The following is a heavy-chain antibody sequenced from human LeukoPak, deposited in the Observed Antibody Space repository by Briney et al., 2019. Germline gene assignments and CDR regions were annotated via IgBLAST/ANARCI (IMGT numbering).Heavy chain of an antibody. CDR2: ISGSGGST. Sequence: GGSLRLSCAVSGFTFSNYAMSWVRQAPGKGLEWVSGISGSGGSTDYADSVKGRFTISRDNPKNSLYLQMNSLRAEDTAVYYCARDRGRWLQGLDYWGQGTLVTVSS. V-gene: IGHV3-23*01. CDR3: ARDRGRWLQGLDY. CDR1: GFTFSNYA. D-gene: IGHD5-24*01. J-gene: IGHJ4*02.